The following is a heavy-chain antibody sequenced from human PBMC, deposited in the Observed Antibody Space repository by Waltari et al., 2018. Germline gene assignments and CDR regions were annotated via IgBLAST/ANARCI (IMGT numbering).Heavy chain of an antibody. CDR2: IWYDGSNK. D-gene: IGHD3-22*01. V-gene: IGHV3-33*01. Sequence: QVQLVESGGGVVPPGRSLRLSCAAYGFTFSSYGMHWVRQAPGKGLEWVAVIWYDGSNKYYADSVKGRFTISRDNSKNTLYLQMNSLRAEDTAVYYCARDSSGYYWIFDYWGQGTLVTVSS. CDR1: GFTFSSYG. CDR3: ARDSSGYYWIFDY. J-gene: IGHJ4*02.